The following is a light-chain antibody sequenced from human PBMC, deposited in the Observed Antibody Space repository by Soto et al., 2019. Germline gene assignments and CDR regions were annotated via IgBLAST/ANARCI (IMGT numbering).Light chain of an antibody. J-gene: IGLJ1*01. CDR3: SSNTSSSTTIYV. V-gene: IGLV2-14*01. Sequence: QSALTQPASVSGSPGQSITISCTGTSSDVGGYNYVSWYQQHPGKAPKLMLYDVSNRPSGVSNRFSGSKSGNTASLTISGLQAEDEDESYYSSNTSSSTTIYVFGTGTKVTVL. CDR1: SSDVGGYNY. CDR2: DVS.